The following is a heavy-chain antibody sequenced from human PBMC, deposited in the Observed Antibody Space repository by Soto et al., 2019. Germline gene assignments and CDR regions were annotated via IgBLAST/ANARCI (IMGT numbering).Heavy chain of an antibody. CDR3: ARGDFGALMVSPSNWFDP. V-gene: IGHV4-34*01. Sequence: SETLSLTCAVYGGSFSGYYWSWIRQPPGKGLEWIGEINHSGSTNYNPSLKSRVTISVDTSKNQFSLKLSSVTAADTAVYYCARGDFGALMVSPSNWFDPWGQGTLVTVSS. J-gene: IGHJ5*02. CDR1: GGSFSGYY. CDR2: INHSGST. D-gene: IGHD2-8*01.